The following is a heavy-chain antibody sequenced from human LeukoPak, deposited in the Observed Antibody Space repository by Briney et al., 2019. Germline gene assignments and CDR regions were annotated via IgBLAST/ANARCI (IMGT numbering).Heavy chain of an antibody. D-gene: IGHD3-10*01. J-gene: IGHJ4*02. V-gene: IGHV4-61*08. CDR3: ARDYYGSLDY. CDR2: DYCGGNT. CDR1: GGSVTTYGSC. Sequence: PSETLSLTCTVSGGSVTTYGSCWSWIRQPLGKGLEWIAYDYCGGNTNYNPSLKSRVTISVDTSKNQFSLKLSSVTAADTAVYYCARDYYGSLDYWGQGILVTVSS.